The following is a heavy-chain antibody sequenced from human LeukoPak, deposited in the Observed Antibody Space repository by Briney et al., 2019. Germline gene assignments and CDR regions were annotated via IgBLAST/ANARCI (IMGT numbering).Heavy chain of an antibody. Sequence: GGSLGLSCAASGFTFSSIGMHWVRQTPGKGLEWVAGIWYDGSSKYYTDSVQGRFTISRDNDRNTLFLQMNSLRAQDTAVYYCVRASIEGATILDYWGQGTLVTVSS. CDR3: VRASIEGATILDY. J-gene: IGHJ4*02. D-gene: IGHD1-26*01. CDR1: GFTFSSIG. V-gene: IGHV3-33*01. CDR2: IWYDGSSK.